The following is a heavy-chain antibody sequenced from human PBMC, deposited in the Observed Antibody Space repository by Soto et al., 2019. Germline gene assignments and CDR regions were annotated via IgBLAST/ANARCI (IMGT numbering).Heavy chain of an antibody. D-gene: IGHD3-3*01. Sequence: ASVKVSCKASGYTFTSYYMHWVRQAPGKGLEWMGGFDPEDGETIYAQKFQGRVTMTEDTSTDTAYMELSSLRSEDTAVYYCATAARFLEGKNWFDPWGQGTLVTVSS. CDR2: FDPEDGET. CDR1: GYTFTSYY. CDR3: ATAARFLEGKNWFDP. V-gene: IGHV1-24*01. J-gene: IGHJ5*02.